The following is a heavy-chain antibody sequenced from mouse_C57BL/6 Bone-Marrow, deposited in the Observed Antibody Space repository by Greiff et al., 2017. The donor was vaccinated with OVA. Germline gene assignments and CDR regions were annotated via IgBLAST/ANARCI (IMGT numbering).Heavy chain of an antibody. D-gene: IGHD1-1*01. CDR3: AREAFSTTAHFDY. J-gene: IGHJ2*01. V-gene: IGHV5-17*01. Sequence: EVKLVESGGGLVKPGGSLKLSCAASGFTFSDYGMHWVRQAPEKGLEWVAYISSGSSTIYYADTVKGRFTISRDNAKNTLFLQMTSLRSEDTAMYYCAREAFSTTAHFDYWGQGTTLTVSS. CDR2: ISSGSSTI. CDR1: GFTFSDYG.